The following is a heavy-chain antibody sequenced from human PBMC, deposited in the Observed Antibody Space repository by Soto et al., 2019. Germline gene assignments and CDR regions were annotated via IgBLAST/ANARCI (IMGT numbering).Heavy chain of an antibody. D-gene: IGHD2-21*02. CDR1: GFTFSSYA. CDR2: ISYDGSNK. V-gene: IGHV3-30-3*01. Sequence: GGSLRLSCAASGFTFSSYAMHWVRQAPGKGLEWVAVISYDGSNKYYADSVKGRFTISRDNSKNTLYLQMNSLRAEDTAVYYCARGHCGGDCPDAFDTWGQGTMVTVSS. CDR3: ARGHCGGDCPDAFDT. J-gene: IGHJ3*02.